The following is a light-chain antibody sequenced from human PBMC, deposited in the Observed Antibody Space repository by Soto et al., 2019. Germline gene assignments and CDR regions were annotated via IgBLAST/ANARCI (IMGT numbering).Light chain of an antibody. CDR3: CSYAGSSTWV. Sequence: QSALTQPASVSGSPGQSITISCTGTSSDVGSYNLVSWYQQHPGKAPKLMIYEGSKRPSGVSNRFSGSKSGNTASLTISGLQAEDEADYYCCSYAGSSTWVFGGWNQLTVL. CDR1: SSDVGSYNL. CDR2: EGS. J-gene: IGLJ3*02. V-gene: IGLV2-23*01.